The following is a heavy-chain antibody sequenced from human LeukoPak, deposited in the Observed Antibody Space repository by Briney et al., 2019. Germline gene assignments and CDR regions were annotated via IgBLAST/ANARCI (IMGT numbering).Heavy chain of an antibody. D-gene: IGHD5-18*01. J-gene: IGHJ4*02. CDR2: ISGSGDST. CDR1: GFTFTSYA. CDR3: AKDLRYNYGY. V-gene: IGHV3-23*01. Sequence: PGGSLRLSCAASGFTFTSYAMSWVRQAPGKGLEWVSAISGSGDSTYYADSVKGRFTISRDNSKNTLYLQMNSLRAEDTAVYSCAKDLRYNYGYLGQGTLVTVSS.